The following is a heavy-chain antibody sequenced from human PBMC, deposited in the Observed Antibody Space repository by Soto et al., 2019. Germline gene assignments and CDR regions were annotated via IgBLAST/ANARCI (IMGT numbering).Heavy chain of an antibody. CDR1: GYTFTSYG. Sequence: ASVKLSCKASGYTFTSYGISWVRQAPGQGLEWMGWISAYNGNTNYAQKLQGRVTMTTDTSTSTAYMELRSLRSDDTAVYYCARDGQYYDFWSGYYNGVGYYGMDVWGQGTTVTVSS. J-gene: IGHJ6*02. CDR2: ISAYNGNT. V-gene: IGHV1-18*01. D-gene: IGHD3-3*01. CDR3: ARDGQYYDFWSGYYNGVGYYGMDV.